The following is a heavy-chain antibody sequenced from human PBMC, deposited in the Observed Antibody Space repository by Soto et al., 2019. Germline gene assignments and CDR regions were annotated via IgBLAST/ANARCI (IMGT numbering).Heavy chain of an antibody. V-gene: IGHV3-43*01. D-gene: IGHD5-18*01. Sequence: GGSLRLSCAASGFTFDDYTMHWVRQAPGKGLEWVSLISWDGGSTYYADSVKGRFTISRDNSKNSLYLQMNSLRTEDTALYYCAKDFGSLQLWHPSFDYWGQGTLVTVSS. CDR2: ISWDGGST. CDR1: GFTFDDYT. J-gene: IGHJ4*02. CDR3: AKDFGSLQLWHPSFDY.